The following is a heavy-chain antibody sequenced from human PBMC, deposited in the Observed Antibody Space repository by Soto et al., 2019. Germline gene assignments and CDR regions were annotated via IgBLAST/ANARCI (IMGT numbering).Heavy chain of an antibody. CDR2: IWHDGSNK. CDR3: ARYTNDAFDI. V-gene: IGHV3-33*01. Sequence: QVQLVESGGGVVQPGRSLRLSCAASGFTFSSHGMHWVRQAPGKGLEWVAVIWHDGSNKYYADSVKGRFTISRDNSKNTLYLQMNSLRGEDTAVYYSARYTNDAFDIWGQGTMVTVSS. J-gene: IGHJ3*02. CDR1: GFTFSSHG.